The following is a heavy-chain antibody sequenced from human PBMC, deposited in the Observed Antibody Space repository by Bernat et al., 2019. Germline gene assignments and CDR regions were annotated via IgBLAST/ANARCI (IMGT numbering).Heavy chain of an antibody. V-gene: IGHV3-73*02. Sequence: EVQLVESGGGLVQPGGSLKLSCAASGFTFSGSAMHWVRQASGKGLEWVGRIRSKANSYATAYAASVKGRFTISRDDSKNTAYLQMNSLKTEDTAVYYCTSGAKFWSGYYIYYYYYMDVWGKGTTVTVSS. D-gene: IGHD3-3*01. CDR1: GFTFSGSA. CDR3: TSGAKFWSGYYIYYYYYMDV. J-gene: IGHJ6*03. CDR2: IRSKANSYAT.